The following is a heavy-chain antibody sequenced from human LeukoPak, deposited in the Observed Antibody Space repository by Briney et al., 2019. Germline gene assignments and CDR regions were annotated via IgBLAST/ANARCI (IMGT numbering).Heavy chain of an antibody. V-gene: IGHV3-66*01. CDR1: GFTVGGNY. CDR3: ARDAGYCSDGVCYRTRFDS. CDR2: IYSGGTT. Sequence: PGGSLRLSCVLSGFTVGGNYMSWVRQAPGRGLEWVSTIYSGGTTYYADAVKGRFIISRDNSKNTLSLQMNSLRAEDTAIYYCARDAGYCSDGVCYRTRFDSWGQGALVTVSS. J-gene: IGHJ4*02. D-gene: IGHD2-15*01.